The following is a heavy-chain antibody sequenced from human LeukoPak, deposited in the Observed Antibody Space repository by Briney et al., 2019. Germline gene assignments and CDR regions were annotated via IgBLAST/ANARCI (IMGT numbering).Heavy chain of an antibody. V-gene: IGHV3-23*01. CDR2: ISGSGGST. Sequence: GGSLRLSCAASGFTFSSYAMSWVRQAPGKGLEWVSAISGSGGSTYYADSVKGRFTISRDNSKNTLYLQMNSLRAEDTAVYYCAKDTVMYSSSQIDYWGQGTLVTVSS. J-gene: IGHJ4*02. CDR1: GFTFSSYA. D-gene: IGHD6-6*01. CDR3: AKDTVMYSSSQIDY.